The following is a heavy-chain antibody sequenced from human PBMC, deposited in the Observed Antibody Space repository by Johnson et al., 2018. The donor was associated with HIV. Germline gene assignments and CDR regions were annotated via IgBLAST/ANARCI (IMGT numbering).Heavy chain of an antibody. V-gene: IGHV3-9*01. D-gene: IGHD3-22*01. CDR2: INWTSGSI. J-gene: IGHJ3*02. CDR1: GFNFDDYA. CDR3: TKDLGDGSSGYCPSCYVFNI. Sequence: VQLVESGGGLVQPGRSLRLSCAASGFNFDDYAMHWVRQAPGKGLEWVSGINWTSGSIGYADSVKGRFTISSDNAKNSLYLQMNSLRAEDTALYYCTKDLGDGSSGYCPSCYVFNIWGQGTRVTVSS.